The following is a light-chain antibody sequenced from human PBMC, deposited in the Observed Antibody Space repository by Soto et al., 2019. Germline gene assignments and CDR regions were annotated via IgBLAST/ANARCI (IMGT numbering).Light chain of an antibody. CDR1: QSVRSNY. Sequence: EIVLTQSPGTLSLSSGERATLSCRASQSVRSNYLAWYQQKPGQAPRLLIYGASSRATGIPDRFGGSGSGKGFHLSIHRPGAEGFCVYYRQAYGCAPDTFGRGNKGEIK. J-gene: IGKJ2*01. CDR2: GAS. V-gene: IGKV3-20*01. CDR3: QAYGCAPDT.